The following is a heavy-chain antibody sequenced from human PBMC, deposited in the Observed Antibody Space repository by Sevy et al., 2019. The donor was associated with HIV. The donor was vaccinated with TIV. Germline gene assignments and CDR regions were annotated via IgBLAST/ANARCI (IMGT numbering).Heavy chain of an antibody. CDR2: ISSSSSTI. CDR3: ARVAPPFHDYGDYCLDY. V-gene: IGHV3-48*02. D-gene: IGHD4-17*01. CDR1: GFTFSSYS. Sequence: GGSLRLSCAASGFTFSSYSMNWVRQAPGKGLEWVSYISSSSSTIYYADSVKGRFTISRDNAKNSLYLQMNSLRDEDTAGYYCARVAPPFHDYGDYCLDYWGQGTLVTVSS. J-gene: IGHJ4*02.